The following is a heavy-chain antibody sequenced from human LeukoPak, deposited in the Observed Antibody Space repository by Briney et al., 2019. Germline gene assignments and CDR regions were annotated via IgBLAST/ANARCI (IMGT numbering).Heavy chain of an antibody. V-gene: IGHV3-23*01. CDR1: GFTFSDYY. Sequence: PGGSLRLSCAASGFTFSDYYMSWIRQAPGKGLEWVSAISGSGGSTYYADSVKGRFTISRDNSKSTLYLQMNSLRAEDTAVYYCAKIRVGEHSSGWYVSYYYYYGMDVWGQGTTVTVSS. CDR3: AKIRVGEHSSGWYVSYYYYYGMDV. CDR2: ISGSGGST. D-gene: IGHD6-19*01. J-gene: IGHJ6*02.